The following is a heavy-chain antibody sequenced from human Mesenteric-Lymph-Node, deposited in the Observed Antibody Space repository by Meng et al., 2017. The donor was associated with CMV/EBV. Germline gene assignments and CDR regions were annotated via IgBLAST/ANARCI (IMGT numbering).Heavy chain of an antibody. CDR2: MNPTSGNT. CDR3: ARDLSGSYVGGWFDP. J-gene: IGHJ5*02. D-gene: IGHD1-26*01. CDR1: GYTFTTHD. Sequence: ASVKVSCKASGYTFTTHDINWVRKASGQGLEWMGWMNPTSGNTGYAQKFQDRVTITRNTSISTAYMELTSLRPEDTAVYYCARDLSGSYVGGWFDPWGQGTLVTVSS. V-gene: IGHV1-8*02.